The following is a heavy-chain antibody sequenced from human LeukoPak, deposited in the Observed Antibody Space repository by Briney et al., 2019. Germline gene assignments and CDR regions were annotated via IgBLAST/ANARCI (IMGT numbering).Heavy chain of an antibody. V-gene: IGHV4-39*01. CDR2: IYYSGST. J-gene: IGHJ4*02. CDR1: GGSISSYY. CDR3: ARLHPSGWFDY. D-gene: IGHD6-19*01. Sequence: SETLSLTCTVSGGSISSYYWSWIRQPPGKGLEWIGSIYYSGSTYYNPSLKSRVTISVDTSKNQFSLKLSSVTAADTAVYYCARLHPSGWFDYWGQGTLVTVSS.